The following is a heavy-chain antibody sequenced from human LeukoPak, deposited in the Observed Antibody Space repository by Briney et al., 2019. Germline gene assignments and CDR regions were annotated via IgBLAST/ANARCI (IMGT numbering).Heavy chain of an antibody. CDR3: ARTYYDILTSYNPYFDY. D-gene: IGHD3-9*01. Sequence: GGSLRLSCAASGFTFSSYSMNWVRQAPGKGLEWVSSISSSSSYIYYADSVKGRFTISRDNAKNSLYLQMNSLRAEDTAVYYCARTYYDILTSYNPYFDYWGQGTLVTVSS. J-gene: IGHJ4*02. V-gene: IGHV3-21*01. CDR1: GFTFSSYS. CDR2: ISSSSSYI.